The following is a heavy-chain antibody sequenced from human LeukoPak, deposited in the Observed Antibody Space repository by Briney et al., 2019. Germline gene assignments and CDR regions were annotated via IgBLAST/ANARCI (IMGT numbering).Heavy chain of an antibody. Sequence: SETLSLTCTVSGGSIRSSSYYGGWIRQPPGKGLERIGSIYYSGSTYYNPSLKSRVTISVDTSKNQFSLKLSSVTAADTAVYYCARGHRGFDYWGQGTLVTVSS. CDR2: IYYSGST. V-gene: IGHV4-39*01. CDR1: GGSIRSSSYY. J-gene: IGHJ4*02. CDR3: ARGHRGFDY. D-gene: IGHD1-26*01.